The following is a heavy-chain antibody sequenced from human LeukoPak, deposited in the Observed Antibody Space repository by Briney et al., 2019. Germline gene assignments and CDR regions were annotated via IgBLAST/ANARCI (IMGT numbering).Heavy chain of an antibody. J-gene: IGHJ4*02. D-gene: IGHD6-13*01. Sequence: ASVKVSCKASGYTFTGYYMHWVRQAPGQGLEWMGWINPNSGGTNYAQKFQGWVTMTRDTSISTAYMELSRLRPDDTAVYYCASQSIAATGAFDYWGQGTLVTVSS. CDR3: ASQSIAATGAFDY. CDR1: GYTFTGYY. V-gene: IGHV1-2*04. CDR2: INPNSGGT.